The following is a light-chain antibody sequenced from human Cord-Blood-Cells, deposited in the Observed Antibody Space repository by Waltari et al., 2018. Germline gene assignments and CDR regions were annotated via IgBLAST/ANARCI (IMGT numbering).Light chain of an antibody. Sequence: DIQMTQSPSTLSASVGDRVTITCRASQSISSWLAWYQQKPGKAPKLLIYDASSLESGVPSRFSGSGSGTEFTLTISRLKPDDFATYYCQQYNSYSPITFGQGTRLEIK. CDR1: QSISSW. CDR2: DAS. V-gene: IGKV1-5*01. CDR3: QQYNSYSPIT. J-gene: IGKJ5*01.